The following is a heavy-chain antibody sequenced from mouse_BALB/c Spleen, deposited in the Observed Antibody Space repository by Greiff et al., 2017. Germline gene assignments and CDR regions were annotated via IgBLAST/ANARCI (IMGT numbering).Heavy chain of an antibody. D-gene: IGHD1-1*02. Sequence: QVQLKESGPGLVAPSQSLSITCTVSGFSLTSYDISWIRQPPGKGLEWLGVIWTGGGTNYNSAFMSRLSISKDNSKSQVFLKMNSLQTDDTAIYYCVREGLSYAMDYWGQGTSVTVSS. CDR2: IWTGGGT. J-gene: IGHJ4*01. CDR1: GFSLTSYD. CDR3: VREGLSYAMDY. V-gene: IGHV2-9-2*01.